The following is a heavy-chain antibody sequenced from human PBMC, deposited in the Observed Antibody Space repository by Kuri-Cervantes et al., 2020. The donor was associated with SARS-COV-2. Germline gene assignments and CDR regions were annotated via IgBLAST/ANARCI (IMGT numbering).Heavy chain of an antibody. Sequence: GESLKISCAASGFTFNSYAMSWVRQAPGKGLEWVSAISGSGGSTYYADSVKGRFTISRDNSKNTLYLQMNSLRAEDTAVYYCARDSDYVWGSYPLDYWGQGAPVTVSS. CDR3: ARDSDYVWGSYPLDY. CDR2: ISGSGGST. CDR1: GFTFNSYA. D-gene: IGHD3-16*02. J-gene: IGHJ4*02. V-gene: IGHV3-23*01.